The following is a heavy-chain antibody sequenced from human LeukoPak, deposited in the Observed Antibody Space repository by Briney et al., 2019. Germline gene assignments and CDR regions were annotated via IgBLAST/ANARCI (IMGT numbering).Heavy chain of an antibody. J-gene: IGHJ5*02. CDR2: IYYSGST. Sequence: SETLSLTCTVSGGSISSSSYYWGWIRQPPGKGLEWIGNIYYSGSTYYNPSLKSRVTISVDTSKNQFSLKLSSVTAADTAVYYCARLRVWFDPWGQGTLVTVSS. CDR3: ARLRVWFDP. V-gene: IGHV4-39*01. CDR1: GGSISSSSYY.